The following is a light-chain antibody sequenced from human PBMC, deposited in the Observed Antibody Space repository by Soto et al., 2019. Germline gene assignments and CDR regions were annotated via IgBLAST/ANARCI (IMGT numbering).Light chain of an antibody. V-gene: IGKV1-39*01. CDR2: RAS. J-gene: IGKJ1*01. CDR3: QHSYSSPPWT. Sequence: DIQMTQSPSSLSASVVDRVTISFRASQSISTYLNWYQQKPGTAPRLLIYRASTVKTGVPPRFSGSGSGRDFTLTISSLRPDDIATYFCQHSYSSPPWTFGPGTKVDIK. CDR1: QSISTY.